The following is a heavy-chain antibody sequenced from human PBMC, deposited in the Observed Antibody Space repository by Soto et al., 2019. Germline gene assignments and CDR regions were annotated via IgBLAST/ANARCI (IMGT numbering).Heavy chain of an antibody. CDR3: ARENYYALDY. V-gene: IGHV4-59*01. J-gene: IGHJ4*02. Sequence: PSETLALTCTASIGSISSYNWNWVRQPPGKGLEWIGFINYSGSTHYNPSLKSRVTISLDTSKKQFSLKLNSVTAADTAVYYCARENYYALDYWGPGTMVTVSS. CDR1: IGSISSYN. CDR2: INYSGST. D-gene: IGHD3-10*01.